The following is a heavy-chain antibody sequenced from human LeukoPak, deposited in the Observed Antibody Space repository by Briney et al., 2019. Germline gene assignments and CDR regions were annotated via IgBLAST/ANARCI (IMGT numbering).Heavy chain of an antibody. V-gene: IGHV3-23*01. J-gene: IGHJ4*02. D-gene: IGHD6-19*01. Sequence: PGGSLRLSCAASGFTFTTYAMSWVRQAPGRGLEWVSAISGSGTYIYYADSVRGRFTVSRDNSKNTLYLQMNSLRGEDTAVYYCAKAVASGRSFDYWAQGTLVTVSS. CDR1: GFTFTTYA. CDR3: AKAVASGRSFDY. CDR2: ISGSGTYI.